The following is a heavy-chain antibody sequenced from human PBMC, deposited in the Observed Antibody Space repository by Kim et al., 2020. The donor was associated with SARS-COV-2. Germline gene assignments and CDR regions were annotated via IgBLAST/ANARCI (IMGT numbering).Heavy chain of an antibody. V-gene: IGHV4-39*01. CDR3: ARHKRYSSGWYVAFYY. CDR2: AYYIGNT. D-gene: IGHD6-19*01. J-gene: IGHJ6*01. CDR1: GGSLSSSSYY. Sequence: SETLSLTCTVSGGSLSSSSYYWGWIRQPPGQGLEWIGTAYYIGNTYYNPSLKSRVTISVDTSKNQFSLKLGSVTAADTAVYYCARHKRYSSGWYVAFYY.